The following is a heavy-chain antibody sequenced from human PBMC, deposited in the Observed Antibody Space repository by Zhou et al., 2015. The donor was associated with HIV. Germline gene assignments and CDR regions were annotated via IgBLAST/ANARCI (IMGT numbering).Heavy chain of an antibody. CDR3: ARDNDYYGSGRYTNGMDV. V-gene: IGHV1-18*01. D-gene: IGHD3-10*01. CDR2: ISAYNGNT. J-gene: IGHJ6*02. Sequence: QVQLVQSGAEVKKPGSSVKVSCKASGGTFTSYGISWVRQAPGQGLEWMGWISAYNGNTNYAQKLQGRVTMTTDTSTSTAYMELRSLRSDDTAVYYCARDNDYYGSGRYTNGMDVWGQGTTVTVSS. CDR1: GGTFTSYG.